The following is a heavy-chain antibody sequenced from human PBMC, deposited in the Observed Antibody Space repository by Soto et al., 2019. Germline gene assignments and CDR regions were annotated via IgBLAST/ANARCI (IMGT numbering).Heavy chain of an antibody. J-gene: IGHJ3*01. CDR3: TREGHSGSYLNDAFDV. D-gene: IGHD1-26*01. V-gene: IGHV3-30-3*01. CDR2: ISYDGSNK. CDR1: GFTFSSKA. Sequence: GGSLRLSCAASGFTFSSKAMHWVRQAPGKGLEWVAVISYDGSNKYYADSVKGRFTISRENSKNTLYLQMNSLRVEDTSVYYCTREGHSGSYLNDAFDVWGQGTMVTVSS.